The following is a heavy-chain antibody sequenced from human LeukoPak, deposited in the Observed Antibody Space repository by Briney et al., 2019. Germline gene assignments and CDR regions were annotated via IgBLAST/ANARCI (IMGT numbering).Heavy chain of an antibody. D-gene: IGHD3-22*01. CDR3: ARDKGSSGSMYYFDY. CDR1: GFNFSCYS. CDR2: ISSSSSYI. Sequence: TGGVLRISCAGSGFNFSCYSMNRGRQAPGEGLGLGPSISSSSSYIYYADSVKGRFTISRDNAKNSLYLQMNSLRAEDTAVYYCARDKGSSGSMYYFDYWGQGTLVTVSS. V-gene: IGHV3-21*01. J-gene: IGHJ4*02.